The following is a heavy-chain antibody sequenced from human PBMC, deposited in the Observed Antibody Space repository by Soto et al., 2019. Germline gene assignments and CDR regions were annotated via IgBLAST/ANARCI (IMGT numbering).Heavy chain of an antibody. CDR1: GGSFSGYY. V-gene: IGHV4-34*01. J-gene: IGHJ6*02. Sequence: QVQLQQWGAGLLKPSETLSLTCAVYGGSFSGYYWSWIRQPPGKGLEWIGEINHSGSTNYNPSLTSRVTISVDTSKNQFSLKLSSVTAADTAVYYCARGGGIAARHYYYGMDVWGQGTTVTVSS. CDR2: INHSGST. D-gene: IGHD6-6*01. CDR3: ARGGGIAARHYYYGMDV.